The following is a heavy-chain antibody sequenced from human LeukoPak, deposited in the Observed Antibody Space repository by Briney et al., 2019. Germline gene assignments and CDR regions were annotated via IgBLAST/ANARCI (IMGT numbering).Heavy chain of an antibody. V-gene: IGHV3-9*01. CDR2: IRWNSGSI. Sequence: GGSLRLSCAASGFTFDDYAMHWVRQAPGKGLEWVSGIRWNSGSIGYADSVKGRFTISRENAKNSLYLQMNSLRAEDTALYYCAKDTVYGSTSWHAFDIWGQGTMVTVSS. D-gene: IGHD2-2*01. J-gene: IGHJ3*02. CDR1: GFTFDDYA. CDR3: AKDTVYGSTSWHAFDI.